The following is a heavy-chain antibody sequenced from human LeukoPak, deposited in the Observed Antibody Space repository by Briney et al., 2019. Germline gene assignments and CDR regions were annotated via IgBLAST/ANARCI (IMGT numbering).Heavy chain of an antibody. CDR2: INWNGGST. CDR3: ARDSVPGSGYYYRWFDP. D-gene: IGHD3-22*01. J-gene: IGHJ5*02. CDR1: GFTFDDYG. V-gene: IGHV3-20*04. Sequence: GGSLRLSCAASGFTFDDYGMSWVRQAPGKGLEWVSGINWNGGSTGYADSVKGRFTISRDNAKNSLYLQMNSLRAEDTAVYYCARDSVPGSGYYYRWFDPWGQGTLVTVSS.